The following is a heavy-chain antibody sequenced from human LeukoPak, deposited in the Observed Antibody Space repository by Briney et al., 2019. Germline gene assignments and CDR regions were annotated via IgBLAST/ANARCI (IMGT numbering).Heavy chain of an antibody. CDR1: GYTFTGYY. Sequence: ASVTVSCTASGYTFTGYYMHWVRQAPGQGLEWMGRINPNSGGTNYAQKFQGRLTMTGDTSIGTAYMELTSLRSEDTAVYYCARALDYSDNWYRFDPWGQGTLVTVSS. D-gene: IGHD6-13*01. CDR3: ARALDYSDNWYRFDP. J-gene: IGHJ5*02. V-gene: IGHV1-2*06. CDR2: INPNSGGT.